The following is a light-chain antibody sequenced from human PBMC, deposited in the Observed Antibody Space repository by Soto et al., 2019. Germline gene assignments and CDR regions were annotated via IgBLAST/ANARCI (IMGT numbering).Light chain of an antibody. CDR3: CSYAGSYSYA. J-gene: IGLJ1*01. Sequence: HSVQSPPRSVSWSPGHSVPISCTGTSSDVGGFNSVSWYQQHPGKAPKLMIYDVNKRPSGVPDRFSGSKSGSTASLTISGLQAEDQADYYCCSYAGSYSYAFATGTKVTVL. CDR1: SSDVGGFNS. CDR2: DVN. V-gene: IGLV2-11*01.